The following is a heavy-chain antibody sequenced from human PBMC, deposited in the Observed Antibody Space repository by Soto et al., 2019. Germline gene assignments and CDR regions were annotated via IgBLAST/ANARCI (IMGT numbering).Heavy chain of an antibody. D-gene: IGHD5-12*01. V-gene: IGHV3-11*05. CDR3: ARDHHRYSGYDYVDF. J-gene: IGHJ4*02. Sequence: GGSLRLSCAASGFTFSSYAMSWVRQAPGKGLEWVSYISSSSSYTNYADSVKGRFTISRDNAKNSLYLQMNSLRADDTAVYYCARDHHRYSGYDYVDFWGQGTLVPVSS. CDR2: ISSSSSYT. CDR1: GFTFSSYA.